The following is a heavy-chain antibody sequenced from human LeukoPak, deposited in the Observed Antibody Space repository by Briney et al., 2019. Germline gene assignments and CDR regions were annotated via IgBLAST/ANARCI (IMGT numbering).Heavy chain of an antibody. J-gene: IGHJ6*03. V-gene: IGHV4-39*07. D-gene: IGHD3-9*01. CDR2: IYYSGST. CDR3: ARLVSMYYDILTGYYYYYYMDV. CDR1: GGSISSSSYY. Sequence: SETLSLTCTVSGGSISSSSYYWGWIRQPPGKGLEWIGSIYYSGSTYYNPSLKSRVTISVDTSKNQFSLKLSSVTAADTAVYYCARLVSMYYDILTGYYYYYYMDVWGKGTTVTISS.